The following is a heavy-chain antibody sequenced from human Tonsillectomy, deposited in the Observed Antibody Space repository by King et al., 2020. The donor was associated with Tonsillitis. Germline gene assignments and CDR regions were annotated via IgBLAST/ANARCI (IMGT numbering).Heavy chain of an antibody. CDR2: ISGGADST. D-gene: IGHD6-19*01. CDR1: GFTFSNYA. J-gene: IGHJ5*02. Sequence: VQLVESGGGLVQPGGSLRLSCAVSGFTFSNYAMFWVRQAPGKGLEWVSGISGGADSTYYANSVKGRFTISRDNSKDTMYLQLKRLRAEDTAVYYCVKVMVSSGWYGTSVVDPGGQGALVTVSS. V-gene: IGHV3-23*04. CDR3: VKVMVSSGWYGTSVVDP.